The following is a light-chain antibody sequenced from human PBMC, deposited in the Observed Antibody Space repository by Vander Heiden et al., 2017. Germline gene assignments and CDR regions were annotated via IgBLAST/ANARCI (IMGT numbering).Light chain of an antibody. CDR2: ENN. Sequence: QSVLTQPPSVSGAPGQRVTISCTGSSSNIVARYDGHWYQQLPGTVPKLLIYENNNRPSGVPDRFSGSKSGTSASLAITGLQAEDEADYYCQSYDSSLSGYVFGTGTKVNVL. V-gene: IGLV1-40*01. J-gene: IGLJ1*01. CDR1: SSNIVARYD. CDR3: QSYDSSLSGYV.